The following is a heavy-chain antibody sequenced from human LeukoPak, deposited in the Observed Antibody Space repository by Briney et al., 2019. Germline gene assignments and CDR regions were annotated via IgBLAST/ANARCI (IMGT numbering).Heavy chain of an antibody. Sequence: GGSLRLSCAASGFTFSSYWMHWVRQAPGKGLVWVSRINSDGSSTSYADSVKGRFTISRDNAKNTLYLQMNSLRAEDTAVYYCARVYGRRSSWYYLDYWGQGTLVTVSS. V-gene: IGHV3-74*01. D-gene: IGHD6-13*01. CDR3: ARVYGRRSSWYYLDY. CDR1: GFTFSSYW. CDR2: INSDGSST. J-gene: IGHJ4*02.